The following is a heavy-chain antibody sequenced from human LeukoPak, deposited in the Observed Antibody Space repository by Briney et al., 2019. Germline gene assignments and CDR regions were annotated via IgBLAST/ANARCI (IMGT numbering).Heavy chain of an antibody. Sequence: GGSLRLSCAASGFTFSSYAMSWVRQAPGKGLEWVSAISGSGGSTYYADSVKGRFTISRDNAKNSLYLQMNNLRAEDTAVYYCARDIDRYYADYWGQGTLVTVSS. CDR2: ISGSGGST. CDR3: ARDIDRYYADY. CDR1: GFTFSSYA. V-gene: IGHV3-23*01. J-gene: IGHJ4*02. D-gene: IGHD3-16*01.